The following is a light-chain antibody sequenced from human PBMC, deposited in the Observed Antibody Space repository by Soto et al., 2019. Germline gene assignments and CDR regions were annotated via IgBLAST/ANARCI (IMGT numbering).Light chain of an antibody. CDR2: IAS. Sequence: DIQLTQSPSSLSASVGDRVTITCRASQGINTYLNWYQQKPGNAPKLLIHIASSLPSGVPSRFSGRGSGTDLTLTISSLQPEDFATYYCQQSYGSPTFGQGTKVEIK. CDR1: QGINTY. CDR3: QQSYGSPT. V-gene: IGKV1-39*01. J-gene: IGKJ1*01.